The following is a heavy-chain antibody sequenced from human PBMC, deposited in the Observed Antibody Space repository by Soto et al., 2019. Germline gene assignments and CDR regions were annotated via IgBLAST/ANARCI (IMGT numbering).Heavy chain of an antibody. CDR1: GFTFSSYG. J-gene: IGHJ6*02. CDR2: ISYDGSNK. Sequence: QVQLVESGGGVVQPGRSLRLSCAASGFTFSSYGMHWVRQAPGKGLEWVAVISYDGSNKYYADSVKGRFTISRDNSKNTLYLQMNSLRAEDTAVYYCAKTFPNYYDSSGYIPLDYGMDVWGQGTTVTVSS. CDR3: AKTFPNYYDSSGYIPLDYGMDV. V-gene: IGHV3-30*18. D-gene: IGHD3-22*01.